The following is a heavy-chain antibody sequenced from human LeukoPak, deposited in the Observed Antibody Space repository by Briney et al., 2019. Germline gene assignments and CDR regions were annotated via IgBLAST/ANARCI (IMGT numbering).Heavy chain of an antibody. CDR3: ARGPGVWAQPVALDVGDV. CDR1: GYFIRSGFY. J-gene: IGHJ6*04. V-gene: IGHV4-38-2*02. CDR2: IDQSGST. D-gene: IGHD5-12*01. Sequence: PSETLSLTCTVSGYFIRSGFYWGWIRQPPGKGLEWIGEIDQSGSTNYNSSLKSRVTISVDMSKNQFSLKLSSVTAADTAVYYCARGPGVWAQPVALDVGDVWGKGTTVTVSS.